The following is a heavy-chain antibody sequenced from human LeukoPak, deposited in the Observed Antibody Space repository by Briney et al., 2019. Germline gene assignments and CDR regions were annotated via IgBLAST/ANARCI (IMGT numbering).Heavy chain of an antibody. CDR2: ISYDGSNK. D-gene: IGHD1-26*01. J-gene: IGHJ4*02. CDR1: GFTFSSYG. CDR3: AEAVGAEDY. V-gene: IGHV3-30*19. Sequence: GGSLRLSCAASGFTFSSYGMHWVRQAPGKGLEWVAVISYDGSNKYYADSVKGRFTISRDNSKNTLYLQMNSLRAEDTAVYYCAEAVGAEDYWGQGTLVTVSS.